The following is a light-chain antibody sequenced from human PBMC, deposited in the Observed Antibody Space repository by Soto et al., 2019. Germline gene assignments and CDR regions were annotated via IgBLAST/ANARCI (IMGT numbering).Light chain of an antibody. J-gene: IGLJ2*01. CDR1: SSNIGSNY. V-gene: IGLV1-47*01. CDR2: RNN. CDR3: AAWDDSMSGRVV. Sequence: HSVLTQPPSASGTPGQRVTISCSGSSSNIGSNYVYWYQQLPGTAPKLLIYRNNQRPSGVPDRFSGSKSGTSASLAISGLRSEDEADYYCAAWDDSMSGRVVFGGGTKLTGL.